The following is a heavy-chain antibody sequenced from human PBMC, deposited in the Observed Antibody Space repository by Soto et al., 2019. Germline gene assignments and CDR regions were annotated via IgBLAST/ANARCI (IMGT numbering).Heavy chain of an antibody. D-gene: IGHD6-13*01. CDR1: GFTFSSYA. CDR2: ISGSGGST. J-gene: IGHJ4*02. Sequence: GGSLRLSCAASGFTFSSYAMSWVRQAPGKGLEWVSAISGSGGSTYYADSVKGRFTISRDNSKNTLYLQMSSLRAEDTAVYYCAKARSSSWTTPAGYFDYWGQGTLVTVSS. V-gene: IGHV3-23*01. CDR3: AKARSSSWTTPAGYFDY.